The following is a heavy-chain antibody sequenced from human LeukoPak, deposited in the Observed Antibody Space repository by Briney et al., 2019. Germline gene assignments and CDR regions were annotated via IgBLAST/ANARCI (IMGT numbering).Heavy chain of an antibody. J-gene: IGHJ4*02. CDR2: ISYDGSNK. CDR1: GFTFSSYA. CDR3: AGPVRQERWLATHRNGYFDY. D-gene: IGHD6-19*01. Sequence: PGRSLRLSCAASGFTFSSYAMHWVRQAPGKGLEWVAVISYDGSNKYYADSVKGRFTISRDNSKNTLYLQMNSLRAEDTAVYYCAGPVRQERWLATHRNGYFDYWGQGTLVTVSS. V-gene: IGHV3-30*04.